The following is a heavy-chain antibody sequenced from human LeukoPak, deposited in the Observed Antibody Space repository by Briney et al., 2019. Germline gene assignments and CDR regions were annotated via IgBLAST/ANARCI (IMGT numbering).Heavy chain of an antibody. Sequence: GGSLRLSCAASGFTFGSYGMHWVRQAPGKGLEWVAVISYDGSNKYYADSVKGRFTISRDNSKNTLYLQMNSLRAEDTAVYYCAKDYREIYYFDYWGQGTLVTVSS. V-gene: IGHV3-30*18. J-gene: IGHJ4*02. CDR3: AKDYREIYYFDY. CDR2: ISYDGSNK. D-gene: IGHD1-26*01. CDR1: GFTFGSYG.